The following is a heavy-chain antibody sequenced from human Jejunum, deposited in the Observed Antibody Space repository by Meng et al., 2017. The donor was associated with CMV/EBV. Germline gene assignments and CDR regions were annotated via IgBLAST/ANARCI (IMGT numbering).Heavy chain of an antibody. CDR1: TFSNYN. Sequence: TFSNYNMNWVRPAPGKGLEWVSSISSSGIYIHYADSVKGRFTISRDNARNSLFLQMNSLRAEDTAVYYCARYGITGTRWGGWFDPWGQGTLVTVSS. J-gene: IGHJ5*02. V-gene: IGHV3-21*01. CDR2: ISSSGIYI. D-gene: IGHD1/OR15-1a*01. CDR3: ARYGITGTRWGGWFDP.